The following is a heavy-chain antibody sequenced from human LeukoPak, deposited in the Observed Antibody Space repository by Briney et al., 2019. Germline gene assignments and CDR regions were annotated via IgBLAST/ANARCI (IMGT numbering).Heavy chain of an antibody. Sequence: ASVKVSCKASGGTFSSYAISWVRQAPGQGLEWMGGIIPIFGTANYAQKFQGRVTTTADESTSTAYMELSSLRSEDTAVYYCARELLPYYDILTGYYLSAFDIWGQGTMVTVSS. J-gene: IGHJ3*02. CDR3: ARELLPYYDILTGYYLSAFDI. D-gene: IGHD3-9*01. V-gene: IGHV1-69*01. CDR2: IIPIFGTA. CDR1: GGTFSSYA.